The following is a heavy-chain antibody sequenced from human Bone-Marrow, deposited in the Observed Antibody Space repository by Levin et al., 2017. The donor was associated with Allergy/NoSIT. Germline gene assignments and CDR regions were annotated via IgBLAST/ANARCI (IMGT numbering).Heavy chain of an antibody. D-gene: IGHD6-13*01. Sequence: SLKISCVASGFTFDDFGMHWVRQAPGKGLEWVSSITWNSGLIDYADSVKGRFTVSRDNAKNSLFLEMNSLRVEDTALYYCAKGSSSWYSWFDSWGQGTLVAVSS. V-gene: IGHV3-9*01. CDR1: GFTFDDFG. CDR3: AKGSSSWYSWFDS. J-gene: IGHJ5*01. CDR2: ITWNSGLI.